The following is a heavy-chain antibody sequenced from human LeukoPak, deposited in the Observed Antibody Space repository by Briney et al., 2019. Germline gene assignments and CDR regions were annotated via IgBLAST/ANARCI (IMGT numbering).Heavy chain of an antibody. V-gene: IGHV3-30*02. Sequence: PGGSLRLSCAASGFTFSTYGMHWVRQAPGKGLDWVAFIRYAGSNKYYADSVKGRFTISRDNSKNTLYLQMNSLRAEDTAVYYCARDSHSSGWSWDAFDIWGQGTMVTVSS. CDR2: IRYAGSNK. D-gene: IGHD6-19*01. CDR1: GFTFSTYG. CDR3: ARDSHSSGWSWDAFDI. J-gene: IGHJ3*02.